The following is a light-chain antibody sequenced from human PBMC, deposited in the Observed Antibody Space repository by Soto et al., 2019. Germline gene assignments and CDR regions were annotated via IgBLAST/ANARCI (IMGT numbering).Light chain of an antibody. J-gene: IGLJ1*01. CDR2: DVN. Sequence: QSALTQPASVSGSPGQSITISCTGTSSDVGTYNFVSWYRQYPGKAPKLMIFDVNIRPSGVSHRFSGSKSANTASLDISGLQAEDEADYYCSSYTSIGTIVFGTGTQLTVL. CDR3: SSYTSIGTIV. CDR1: SSDVGTYNF. V-gene: IGLV2-14*03.